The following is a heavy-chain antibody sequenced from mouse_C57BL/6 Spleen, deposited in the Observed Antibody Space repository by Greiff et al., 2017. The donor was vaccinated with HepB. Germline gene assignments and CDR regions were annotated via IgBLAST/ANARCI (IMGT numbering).Heavy chain of an antibody. CDR2: IDPSDSYT. J-gene: IGHJ2*01. V-gene: IGHV1-69*01. D-gene: IGHD1-1*01. Sequence: QVQLQQPGAELVMPGASVKLSCKASGYTFTSYWMHWVKQRPGQGLEWIGEIDPSDSYTNYNQKFKGKSTLTVDKSSSTAYMQLSSLTSEDSAVYYCARSTVVGGDYWGQGTTLTVSS. CDR3: ARSTVVGGDY. CDR1: GYTFTSYW.